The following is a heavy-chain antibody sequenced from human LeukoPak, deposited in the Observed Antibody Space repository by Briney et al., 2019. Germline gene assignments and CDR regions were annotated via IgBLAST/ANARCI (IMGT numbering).Heavy chain of an antibody. Sequence: SETLSLTCTCSGGSFTDYFWGWIRQPPGKGLEWIGSIYYSGRTFYNPSLKNRVSISLDTSKGQFSLNLDSVTAADTAVYFCTRDRAHGTQDYWGQGTLVTVS. V-gene: IGHV4-39*07. CDR1: GGSFTDYF. D-gene: IGHD1-26*01. J-gene: IGHJ4*02. CDR3: TRDRAHGTQDY. CDR2: IYYSGRT.